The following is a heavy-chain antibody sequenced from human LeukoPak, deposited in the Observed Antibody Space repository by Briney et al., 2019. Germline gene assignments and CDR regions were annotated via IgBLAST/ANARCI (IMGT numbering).Heavy chain of an antibody. CDR1: GGSVSSSSYC. CDR2: VCYSGSN. V-gene: IGHV4-39*01. CDR3: ARRLRGFDS. Sequence: PSETLSLTCTVSGGSVSSSSYCWGWIPQPPGKGLEWIGSVCYSGSNYYNPPLKSRVTISVDTSKNQFSLKLSSVTAADTALYYCARRLRGFDSWGQGTLVTVSS. D-gene: IGHD5-12*01. J-gene: IGHJ5*01.